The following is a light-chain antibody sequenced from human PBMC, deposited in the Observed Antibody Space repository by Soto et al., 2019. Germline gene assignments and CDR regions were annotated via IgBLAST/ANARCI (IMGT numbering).Light chain of an antibody. J-gene: IGKJ2*01. CDR2: DAT. V-gene: IGKV1-5*01. CDR3: QQYNSFRGYT. Sequence: DIQMTQSPSTLSASVGDRVAITCRASESVNSWLAWYQQKPGKAPRLLIYDATTLQGGVPARFSGSGSRTEFALSISSLQPDDFATYYCQQYNSFRGYTFGHGTKLEI. CDR1: ESVNSW.